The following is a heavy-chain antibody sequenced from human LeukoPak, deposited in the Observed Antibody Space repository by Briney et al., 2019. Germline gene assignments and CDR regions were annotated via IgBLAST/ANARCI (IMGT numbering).Heavy chain of an antibody. CDR1: GGSISSYY. J-gene: IGHJ5*02. CDR2: IYYRGST. V-gene: IGHV4-59*01. D-gene: IGHD1-26*01. Sequence: SETLSLTCTVSGGSISSYYWSWIRQPPGKGLECIGYIYYRGSTNYNPSLESRVTISVDTSKNQFSLKLSSVTAADTAMYYCARGQGATVPQVGKNWFDPWGQGTRVTVSS. CDR3: ARGQGATVPQVGKNWFDP.